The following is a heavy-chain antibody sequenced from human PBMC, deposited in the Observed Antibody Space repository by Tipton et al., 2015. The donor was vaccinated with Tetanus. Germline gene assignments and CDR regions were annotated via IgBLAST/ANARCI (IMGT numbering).Heavy chain of an antibody. CDR1: GFTFSSYG. CDR3: AKSFPRWRLGATQYYFDY. Sequence: SLRLSCAASGFTFSSYGMHWVRQAPGKGLEWVAVISYDGSNKYYADSVKGRFTISRDNSKNTLYLQMNSLRAEDTAVYYCAKSFPRWRLGATQYYFDYWGQGTLVTVSS. V-gene: IGHV3-30*18. J-gene: IGHJ4*02. CDR2: ISYDGSNK. D-gene: IGHD1-26*01.